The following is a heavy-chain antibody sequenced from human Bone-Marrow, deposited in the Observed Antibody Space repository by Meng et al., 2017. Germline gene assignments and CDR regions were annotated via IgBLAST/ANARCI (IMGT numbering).Heavy chain of an antibody. J-gene: IGHJ3*02. V-gene: IGHV3-30*04. CDR1: GFTFSSYA. CDR3: ARCLQQLVGYGAFDI. CDR2: ISYDGSNK. Sequence: GESLKISCAASGFTFSSYAMHWVRQAPGKGLEWVAVISYDGSNKYYADSVKGRFTISRDNSKNTLYLQMNSLRAEDTAVYYCARCLQQLVGYGAFDIWGQGTMVTVSS. D-gene: IGHD6-13*01.